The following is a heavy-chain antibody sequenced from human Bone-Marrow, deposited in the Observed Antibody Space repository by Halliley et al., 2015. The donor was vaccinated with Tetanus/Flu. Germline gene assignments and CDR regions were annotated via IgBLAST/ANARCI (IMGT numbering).Heavy chain of an antibody. J-gene: IGHJ4*02. V-gene: IGHV4-31*02. Sequence: LEWIGFIYNSVNPFYNPSLNSRVTMSVDSSKNQFSLKLSSVTAADTAVYYCARDDHGDYMFDYWGQGTLVSVSS. CDR2: IYNSVNP. D-gene: IGHD4-17*01. CDR3: ARDDHGDYMFDY.